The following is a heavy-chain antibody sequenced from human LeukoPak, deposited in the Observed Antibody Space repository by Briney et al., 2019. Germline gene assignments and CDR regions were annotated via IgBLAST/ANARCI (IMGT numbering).Heavy chain of an antibody. D-gene: IGHD6-19*01. V-gene: IGHV1-69*05. CDR1: GGTFSSYA. Sequence: SVKVSCKASGGTFSSYAISWVRQAPGQGLEWMGGIIPIFGTANYAQKFQGRVTITTDESTSTAYMELSSLRSEDTAVYYCARDRAVAGGGYFDYWGQGTLVTVSS. J-gene: IGHJ4*02. CDR3: ARDRAVAGGGYFDY. CDR2: IIPIFGTA.